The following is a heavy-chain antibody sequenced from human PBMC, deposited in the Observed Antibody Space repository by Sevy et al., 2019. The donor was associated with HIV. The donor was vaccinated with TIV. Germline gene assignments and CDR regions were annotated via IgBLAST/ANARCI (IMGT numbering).Heavy chain of an antibody. Sequence: GGSLRLSCAASGFPFSSYGMNWVRQAPGKGLEWVAFIRYDGGNKYYADSVKGRFTISRDNSKNTLYLQMKSLRGEDTAVYYCAKPREQGSDYGMDVWGQGTTVTVSS. J-gene: IGHJ6*02. CDR3: AKPREQGSDYGMDV. CDR1: GFPFSSYG. CDR2: IRYDGGNK. D-gene: IGHD1-26*01. V-gene: IGHV3-30*02.